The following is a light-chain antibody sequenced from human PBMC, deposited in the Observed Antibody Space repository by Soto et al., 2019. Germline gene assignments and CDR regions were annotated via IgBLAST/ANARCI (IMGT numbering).Light chain of an antibody. CDR3: QQYASSPLT. V-gene: IGKV3-20*01. Sequence: EIVLTQSPGTLSVSPGERATLSCRASQSVGRNYLAWYQQKPGHAPRLLIYDASSRATGIPDRFSGSGSGTDFTLTISRLEPEDFAVYYCQQYASSPLTFGGGTKVETK. CDR1: QSVGRNY. CDR2: DAS. J-gene: IGKJ4*01.